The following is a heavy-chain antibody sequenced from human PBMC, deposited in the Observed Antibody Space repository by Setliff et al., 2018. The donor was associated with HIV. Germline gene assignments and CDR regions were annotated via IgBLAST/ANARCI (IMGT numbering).Heavy chain of an antibody. V-gene: IGHV4-4*07. Sequence: SETLSLTCNVSGDSITTYYWSWIRQPAGKRLDWIGRINNNGSTNYNPSLKSRVIMSLDTSKNQFSLRLSSMSAADTAVYYCARESGSAYYYYYTDVWGKGTTVTVSS. CDR1: GDSITTYY. J-gene: IGHJ6*03. CDR2: INNNGST. D-gene: IGHD1-26*01. CDR3: ARESGSAYYYYYTDV.